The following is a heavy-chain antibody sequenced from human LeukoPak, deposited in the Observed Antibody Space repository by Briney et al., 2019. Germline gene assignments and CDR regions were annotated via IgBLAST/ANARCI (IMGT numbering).Heavy chain of an antibody. Sequence: GRSLRLSCGASGFTFSSYAMNWVRQAPGKGLEWVAAISSDGSNKYYADSVKGRFTISRDNSKNTLYLQMNSLRTEDTAVYYCVKDQGYYDFWSGYEYFHHWGQGTLVTVSS. V-gene: IGHV3-30-3*01. CDR1: GFTFSSYA. CDR2: ISSDGSNK. D-gene: IGHD3-3*01. J-gene: IGHJ1*01. CDR3: VKDQGYYDFWSGYEYFHH.